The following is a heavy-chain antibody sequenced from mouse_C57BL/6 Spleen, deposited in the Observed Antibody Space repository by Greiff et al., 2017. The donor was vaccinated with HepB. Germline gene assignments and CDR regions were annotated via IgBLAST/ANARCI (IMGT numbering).Heavy chain of an antibody. CDR1: GYTFTSYW. V-gene: IGHV1-61*01. Sequence: QVQLQQPGAELVRPGSSVKLSCKASGYTFTSYWLDWVKQRPGQGLEWIGNIYPSDSETHYNQKFKDKATLTVDKSSSTAYMQLSSLTSEDSAVYHCARNWDWYFDVWGTGTTVTVSS. CDR3: ARNWDWYFDV. CDR2: IYPSDSET. J-gene: IGHJ1*03.